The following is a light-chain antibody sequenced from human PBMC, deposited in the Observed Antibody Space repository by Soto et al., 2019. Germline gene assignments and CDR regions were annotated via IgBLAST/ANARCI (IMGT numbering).Light chain of an antibody. CDR1: QSVSSY. V-gene: IGKV3-20*01. CDR3: QQYGSSPSWT. J-gene: IGKJ1*01. Sequence: IVLTQSPATLSLSLGERATLSCRASQSVSSYLAWYQQKPGQAPRLLIYGASTRATGIPARFSGSGSGTDFTLTISRLEPEDFAVYYCQQYGSSPSWTFGQGTKVDIK. CDR2: GAS.